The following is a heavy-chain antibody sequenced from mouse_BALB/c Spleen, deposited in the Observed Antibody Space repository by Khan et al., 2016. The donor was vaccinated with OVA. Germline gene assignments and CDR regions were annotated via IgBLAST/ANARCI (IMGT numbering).Heavy chain of an antibody. J-gene: IGHJ3*01. CDR3: ARKDYYDYDPFPY. CDR2: IDYSGNT. V-gene: IGHV3-2*02. D-gene: IGHD2-4*01. CDR1: GYSITSEYA. Sequence: VQLKESGPGLVKPSLSLSLTCTVTGYSITSEYAWNWIRQFPGNKLEWMGYIDYSGNTIFNPSLKSRTSITRDTFKNQFFLQLNSVTAEDTATYYCARKDYYDYDPFPYWGQGTLVTVSA.